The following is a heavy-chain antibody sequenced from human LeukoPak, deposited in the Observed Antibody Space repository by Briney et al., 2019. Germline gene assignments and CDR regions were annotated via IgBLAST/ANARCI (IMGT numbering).Heavy chain of an antibody. Sequence: ASVKVSCKVSGYTLTELSMHWVRQAPGKGLEWMGGFDPEDGETIYAQKVQGRVTMTRDMSTSTVYMELSSLRSEDTAVYYCARVDYYDSTGPGAFDIWGQGTMVTVSS. D-gene: IGHD3-22*01. CDR2: FDPEDGET. V-gene: IGHV1-24*01. J-gene: IGHJ3*02. CDR1: GYTLTELS. CDR3: ARVDYYDSTGPGAFDI.